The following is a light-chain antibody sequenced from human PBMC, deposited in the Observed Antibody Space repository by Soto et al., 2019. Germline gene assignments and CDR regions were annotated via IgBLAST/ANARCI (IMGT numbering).Light chain of an antibody. CDR2: WAS. Sequence: DIVMTQSPDSLAVSLGERATINCKPSQSVFYNSNNKHYLAWYQHKPGQPPRLLIYWASTRESGVPDRFSGRGSGKYFPPPHSSLQPKVGEFYYCQKYYSPPPTFGGGTKGEIK. CDR1: QSVFYNSNNKHY. J-gene: IGKJ4*01. V-gene: IGKV4-1*01. CDR3: QKYYSPPPT.